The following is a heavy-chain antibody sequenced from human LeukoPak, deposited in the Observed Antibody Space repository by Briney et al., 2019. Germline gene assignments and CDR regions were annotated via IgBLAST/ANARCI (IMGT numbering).Heavy chain of an antibody. Sequence: GGSLRLSCAASGFTFNFYAMNWVRQAPGKGLEWVSHISTRDNPSYTDSAKGRFTISRDNAKNSLYLQMNSLKTEDTAVYYCTTGLLEYYDILTGYAHGAFDIWGQGTMVTVSS. CDR2: ISTRDNP. CDR1: GFTFNFYA. V-gene: IGHV3-48*04. CDR3: TTGLLEYYDILTGYAHGAFDI. J-gene: IGHJ3*02. D-gene: IGHD3-9*01.